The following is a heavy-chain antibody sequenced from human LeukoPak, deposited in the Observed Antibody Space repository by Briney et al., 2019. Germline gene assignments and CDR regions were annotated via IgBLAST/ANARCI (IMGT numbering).Heavy chain of an antibody. CDR2: ISYSGST. V-gene: IGHV4-59*01. J-gene: IGHJ5*02. Sequence: SETLSLTCTVSGGSTSNYYWSWIRQPPGKGLEWIGYISYSGSTISNPSLKSRVTISVDTSKNQFSLKLTSVTAADTALYYCAREEIRSWFDPWGQGTLVTVSS. CDR3: AREEIRSWFDP. CDR1: GGSTSNYY. D-gene: IGHD5-24*01.